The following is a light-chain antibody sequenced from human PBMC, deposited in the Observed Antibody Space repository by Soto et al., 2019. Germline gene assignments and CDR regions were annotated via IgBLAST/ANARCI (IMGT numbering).Light chain of an antibody. CDR3: SSYTSSSTQV. J-gene: IGLJ1*01. V-gene: IGLV2-14*01. CDR1: SSDVGGYNY. Sequence: LTQPASVSGSPGQSITISCTGTSSDVGGYNYVSWYQQHPGKAPKLMIYEVSNRPSGVSNRFSGSKSGNTASLTISGLQAEDEADYYCSSYTSSSTQVFGTGTKVTVL. CDR2: EVS.